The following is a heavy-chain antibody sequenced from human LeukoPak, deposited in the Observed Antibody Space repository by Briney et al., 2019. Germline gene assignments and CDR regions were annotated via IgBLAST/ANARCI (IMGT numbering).Heavy chain of an antibody. CDR2: IIPIFGTA. CDR3: ARCIVGASVFDY. D-gene: IGHD1-26*01. V-gene: IGHV1-69*05. J-gene: IGHJ4*02. Sequence: GASVKVSCKASGGTFSSYAISWVRQAPGQGLEWMGGIIPIFGTANYAQKFQGRVTITTDESTSTAYMELSSLRSEDTAVYYCARCIVGASVFDYWGQGTLVTVSS. CDR1: GGTFSSYA.